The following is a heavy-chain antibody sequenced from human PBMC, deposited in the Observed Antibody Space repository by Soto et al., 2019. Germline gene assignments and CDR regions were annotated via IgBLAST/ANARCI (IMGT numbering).Heavy chain of an antibody. D-gene: IGHD3-10*01. V-gene: IGHV3-74*01. CDR1: GFTFSSDW. CDR2: INTDGSGT. CDR3: GRVRRGPQHYVGY. Sequence: EVQLVESGGGLVQPGGSLRLSCAASGFTFSSDWMHWVRQAPGKGLGWVSRINTDGSGTTYADSVKGRFTISRDNAKNMVYLQMNRLRAEDTAVYYCGRVRRGPQHYVGYWGLGNMVTVSS. J-gene: IGHJ4*02.